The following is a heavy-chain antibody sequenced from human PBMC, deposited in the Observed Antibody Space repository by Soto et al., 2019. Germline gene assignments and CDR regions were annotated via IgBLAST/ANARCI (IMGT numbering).Heavy chain of an antibody. D-gene: IGHD3-10*01. V-gene: IGHV3-11*05. CDR2: ISSGFSYT. Sequence: QVQLVESGGGLVKPGGSLRLSCAASGFTFSDYYMSWIRQAPGKGLEWVSIISSGFSYTNYADSVKGRFTISRDNAKNSLYLQMNSLRAEDTAVYYCASSMIRRLEGYWGQGTLITVSS. J-gene: IGHJ4*02. CDR3: ASSMIRRLEGY. CDR1: GFTFSDYY.